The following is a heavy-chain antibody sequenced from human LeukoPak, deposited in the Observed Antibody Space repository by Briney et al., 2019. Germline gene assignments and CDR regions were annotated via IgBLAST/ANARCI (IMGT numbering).Heavy chain of an antibody. Sequence: GGPLRLSCAAYGFSLSGYWMSWVRQAPGKGLEWVARLHADGNEKYFVHSVKGRFTVSRDNAKNSLYLQMNSLRVEDTAVYYCARGGYSFDYLGQGTMVTVSS. V-gene: IGHV3-7*01. J-gene: IGHJ4*02. CDR1: GFSLSGYW. CDR3: ARGGYSFDY. D-gene: IGHD5-12*01. CDR2: LHADGNEK.